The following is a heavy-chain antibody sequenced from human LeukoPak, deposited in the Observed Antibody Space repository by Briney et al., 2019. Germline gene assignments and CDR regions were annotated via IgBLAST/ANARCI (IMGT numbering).Heavy chain of an antibody. J-gene: IGHJ5*02. CDR3: ARNRLYYDSSGYVFDP. CDR2: IIPILGIA. CDR1: GGTFSSYA. Sequence: SVKDSCKASGGTFSSYAISWVRQAPGQGLDWMGRIIPILGIANYAQKFQGRVTITADKSTSTAYMELSSLRSEDTAVYYCARNRLYYDSSGYVFDPWGQGTLVTVSS. V-gene: IGHV1-69*04. D-gene: IGHD3-22*01.